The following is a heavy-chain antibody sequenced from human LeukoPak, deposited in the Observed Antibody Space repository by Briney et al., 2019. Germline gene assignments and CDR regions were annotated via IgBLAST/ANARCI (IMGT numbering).Heavy chain of an antibody. V-gene: IGHV4-4*07. CDR2: IYTSGST. D-gene: IGHD6-13*01. CDR1: GGSISSYY. CDR3: ARDLAAAGLFDY. Sequence: SETLSLTCTVSGGSISSYYWSWIRQPAGKGLEWIGRIYTSGSTNYNPSLKSRVTMSVDTSKSQFSLKLSSVTAADTAVYYCARDLAAAGLFDYWGQGTLVTVSS. J-gene: IGHJ4*02.